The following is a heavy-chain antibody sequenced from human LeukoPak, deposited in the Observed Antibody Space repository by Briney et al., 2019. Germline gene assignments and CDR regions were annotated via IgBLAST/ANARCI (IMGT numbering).Heavy chain of an antibody. CDR2: IYYSGST. D-gene: IGHD6-19*01. CDR3: ARNSSGGWFDP. Sequence: SETLSLTCTVSGGSISSYYWGWIRQPPGKGLEWIGSIYYSGSTSYNPSLKSRVTISVDTSKNQFSLKLSSVTAADTAVYYCARNSSGGWFDPWGQGTLVTVSS. V-gene: IGHV4-39*01. CDR1: GGSISSYY. J-gene: IGHJ5*02.